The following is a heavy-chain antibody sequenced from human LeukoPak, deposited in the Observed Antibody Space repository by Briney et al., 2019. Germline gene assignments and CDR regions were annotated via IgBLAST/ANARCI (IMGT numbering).Heavy chain of an antibody. CDR3: ARDPVRYYDSSGPG. CDR1: GFTFSDYY. CDR2: ISSSGSTI. D-gene: IGHD3-22*01. J-gene: IGHJ4*02. Sequence: TGGSLRLSCAASGFTFSDYYMSRIRQAPGKGLEWVSYISSSGSTIYYADSVKGRFTISRDNAKNSLYLQMNSLRAEDTAVYYCARDPVRYYDSSGPGWGQGTLVTVSS. V-gene: IGHV3-11*01.